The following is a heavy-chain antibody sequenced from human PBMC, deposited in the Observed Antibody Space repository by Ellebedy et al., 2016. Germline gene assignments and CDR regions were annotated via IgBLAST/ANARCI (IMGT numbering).Heavy chain of an antibody. CDR2: IIPIIDVP. J-gene: IGHJ2*01. V-gene: IGHV1-69*02. D-gene: IGHD3-3*01. Sequence: ASVKVSCKASGGSISNYSISWVRQAPGQGLEWMGRIIPIIDVPNYAQNFLGRVTITADRSTSTAYMELSSLRSADSSVYYCARSFGVEFPTNWYFDLWGRGTLVTVSS. CDR3: ARSFGVEFPTNWYFDL. CDR1: GGSISNYS.